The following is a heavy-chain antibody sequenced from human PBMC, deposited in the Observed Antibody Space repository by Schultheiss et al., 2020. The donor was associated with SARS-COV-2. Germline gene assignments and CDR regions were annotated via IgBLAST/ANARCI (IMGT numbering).Heavy chain of an antibody. Sequence: SETLSLTCAVSGGSISSSNWWSWVRQPPGKGLEWIGEIYHSGSTNYNPSLKSRVSISVDKSKNQFSLKLSSVTAADTAVYYCARVPSSYYYESSGYHWYFDLWGRGTLVTVSS. CDR2: IYHSGST. D-gene: IGHD3-22*01. CDR3: ARVPSSYYYESSGYHWYFDL. V-gene: IGHV4-4*02. CDR1: GGSISSSNW. J-gene: IGHJ2*01.